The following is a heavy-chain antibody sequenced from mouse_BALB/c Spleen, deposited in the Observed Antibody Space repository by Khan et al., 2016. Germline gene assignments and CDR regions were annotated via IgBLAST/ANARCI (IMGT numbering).Heavy chain of an antibody. CDR2: IDPEHGNT. CDR1: GFNIKDYY. J-gene: IGHJ3*01. V-gene: IGHV14-1*02. D-gene: IGHD2-3*01. Sequence: VQLQQSGAELVRPGALVKLSCKASGFNIKDYYMHWVKQRPEQGLEWIGWIDPEHGNTIYDPKFQGKASITADTSSNTAYLQLSSLTSEDTAVYYCALDGSWFAYWGQGTLVTVSA. CDR3: ALDGSWFAY.